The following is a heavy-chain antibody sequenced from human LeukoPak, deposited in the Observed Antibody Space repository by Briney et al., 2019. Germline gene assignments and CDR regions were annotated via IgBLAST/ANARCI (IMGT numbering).Heavy chain of an antibody. D-gene: IGHD3-10*01. Sequence: SETLSLTCTVSGDSISSRSHYWAWLREAPGKGLEWIGSIFYTGSGYYNPSLESRVTMSLDTSKNQISLKLTSVTAADTAVYYCARKTWFWYFDSWGQGTLVTVSS. CDR3: ARKTWFWYFDS. V-gene: IGHV4-39*01. CDR1: GDSISSRSHY. J-gene: IGHJ4*02. CDR2: IFYTGSG.